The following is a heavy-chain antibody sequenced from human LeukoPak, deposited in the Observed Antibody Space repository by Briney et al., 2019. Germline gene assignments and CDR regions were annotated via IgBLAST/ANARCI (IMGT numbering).Heavy chain of an antibody. J-gene: IGHJ6*02. V-gene: IGHV3-53*01. D-gene: IGHD2-2*01. Sequence: PGGSLRLSCAASGFTVSSNYMSWVRQAPGKGLEWVSVIYSGGSTYYADSVKGRFTISRDNSKNTLYLQMNSLRAEDTAVYYCATNPCGSSTSCSPWGYYYYGMDVWGQGTTVTVSS. CDR1: GFTVSSNY. CDR2: IYSGGST. CDR3: ATNPCGSSTSCSPWGYYYYGMDV.